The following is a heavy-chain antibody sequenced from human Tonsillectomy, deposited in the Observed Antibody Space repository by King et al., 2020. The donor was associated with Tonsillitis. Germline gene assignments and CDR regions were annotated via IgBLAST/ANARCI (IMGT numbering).Heavy chain of an antibody. CDR3: AGGASSNGGRYGSYFDY. Sequence: VQLVESGGGLVQPGGSLRLSCAASGFTFSDYPMIWVRQAPGKGLEWVSYISSSRNTIYYADSVNGRFTISRDNAKKLLFLQMNSLRAEDTAVYYCAGGASSNGGRYGSYFDYWGQGTLVTVSS. J-gene: IGHJ4*02. D-gene: IGHD2-8*01. V-gene: IGHV3-48*01. CDR2: ISSSRNTI. CDR1: GFTFSDYP.